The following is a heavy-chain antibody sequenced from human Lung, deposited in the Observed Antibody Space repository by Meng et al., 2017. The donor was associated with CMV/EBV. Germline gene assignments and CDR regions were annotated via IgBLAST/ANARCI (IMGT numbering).Heavy chain of an antibody. D-gene: IGHD2-2*01. V-gene: IGHV4-30-4*01. Sequence: LQVAGRRLLKPSQTLSPTCTVSGDSISSGGYFWSWIRPPPGKGLEWIGYMDYRGSTFYNPSLKSRVTISVDTSKNQFSLKLSSVTAADTAVYFCARGELLWDYWGQGTLVTVSS. CDR2: MDYRGST. CDR3: ARGELLWDY. J-gene: IGHJ4*02. CDR1: GDSISSGGYF.